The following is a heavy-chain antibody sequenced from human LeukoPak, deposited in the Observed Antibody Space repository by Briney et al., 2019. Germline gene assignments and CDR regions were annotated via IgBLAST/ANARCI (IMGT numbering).Heavy chain of an antibody. Sequence: PSETLSLTCTVSGGSISGSPYFWGWIRQSPGEGLEWIGIRHYNGKTHYNPSLESRVTLFVDTSKDQFSLRLSSVTAADTAVYYCARDGWDNWFDPWGQGALVTVSS. V-gene: IGHV4-39*02. D-gene: IGHD6-19*01. CDR3: ARDGWDNWFDP. CDR2: RHYNGKT. CDR1: GGSISGSPYF. J-gene: IGHJ5*02.